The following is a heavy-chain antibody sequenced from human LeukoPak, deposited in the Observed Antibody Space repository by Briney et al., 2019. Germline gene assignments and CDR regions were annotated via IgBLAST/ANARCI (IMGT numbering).Heavy chain of an antibody. V-gene: IGHV3-64D*06. CDR1: GFIFSTYT. Sequence: GGSLRLSCSASGFIFSTYTMYWVRQAPGKGLEYVSVIDGDGRTTYYIDSVKGRFTISRDNSKNTLYLQMSSLRADDTAVYYCVGDQVDDTGYLRWGQGTRVTVSA. D-gene: IGHD5-12*01. CDR3: VGDQVDDTGYLR. CDR2: IDGDGRTT. J-gene: IGHJ4*02.